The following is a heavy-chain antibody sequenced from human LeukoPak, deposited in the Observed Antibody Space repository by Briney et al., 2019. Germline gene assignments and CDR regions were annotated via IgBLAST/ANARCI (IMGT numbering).Heavy chain of an antibody. D-gene: IGHD3-10*01. CDR1: GFTFSSYS. CDR2: ISSSSSYI. V-gene: IGHV3-21*01. J-gene: IGHJ4*02. Sequence: GGSLRLSCAASGFTFSSYSMNWVRQAPGKGLEWVSSISSSSSYIYYADSVKGRFTISRDNAKDSLYLQMNSLRAEDTAVYYCARDRRFGELSPYFDYWGQGTLVTVSS. CDR3: ARDRRFGELSPYFDY.